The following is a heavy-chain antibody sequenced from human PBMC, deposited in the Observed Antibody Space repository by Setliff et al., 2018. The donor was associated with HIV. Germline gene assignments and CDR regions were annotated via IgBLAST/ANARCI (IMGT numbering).Heavy chain of an antibody. CDR2: IWFDGSNT. D-gene: IGHD6-25*01. CDR1: GFTFSTFG. Sequence: PGGSLSLSCAASGFTFSTFGMHWVRQAPGRGLQWVANIWFDGSNTYYADSVKGRFTISRDNSKNTLFLEMNSLGVEDTAVYYCARGSSAWGFDIWGQGTMVTVS. J-gene: IGHJ3*02. V-gene: IGHV3-33*01. CDR3: ARGSSAWGFDI.